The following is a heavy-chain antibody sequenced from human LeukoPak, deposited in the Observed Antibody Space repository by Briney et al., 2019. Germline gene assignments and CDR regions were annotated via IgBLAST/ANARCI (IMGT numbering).Heavy chain of an antibody. CDR3: ARRSAAKDAFDI. Sequence: GGSLRLSCAASGFTFSAYWMHWVRQVPGKGLVWVSRINNDGTATFFADSVKGRFTISRDNAKNTLYLQMNSLRAEDTAVYYCARRSAAKDAFDIWGQGTMVTVSS. CDR1: GFTFSAYW. V-gene: IGHV3-74*01. D-gene: IGHD6-25*01. CDR2: INNDGTAT. J-gene: IGHJ3*02.